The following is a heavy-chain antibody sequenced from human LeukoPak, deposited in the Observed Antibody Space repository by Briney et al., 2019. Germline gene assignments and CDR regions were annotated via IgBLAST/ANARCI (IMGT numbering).Heavy chain of an antibody. CDR3: ARHPPQTLDAFDI. J-gene: IGHJ3*02. Sequence: PSETLSLTCAVSGYSISSGYYWGWIRPPPGKGLEWIGSIYHSGSTYYNPSLKSRVTISVDTSKNQFSLKLSSVTAADTAVYYCARHPPQTLDAFDIWGQGTMVTVSS. V-gene: IGHV4-38-2*01. CDR2: IYHSGST. CDR1: GYSISSGYY.